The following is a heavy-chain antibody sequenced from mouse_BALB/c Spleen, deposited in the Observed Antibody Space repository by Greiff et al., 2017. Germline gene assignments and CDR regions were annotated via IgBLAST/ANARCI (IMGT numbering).Heavy chain of an antibody. Sequence: VQLQQSGAELVKPGASVKLSCTASGFNIKDTYMHWVKQRPEQGLEWIGRIDPANGNTKYDPKFQGKATITADTSSNTAYLQLSSLTSEDTAVYYCASGNYYGSSPSYWYFDVWGAGTTVTVAS. V-gene: IGHV14-3*02. D-gene: IGHD1-1*01. CDR1: GFNIKDTY. CDR3: ASGNYYGSSPSYWYFDV. J-gene: IGHJ1*01. CDR2: IDPANGNT.